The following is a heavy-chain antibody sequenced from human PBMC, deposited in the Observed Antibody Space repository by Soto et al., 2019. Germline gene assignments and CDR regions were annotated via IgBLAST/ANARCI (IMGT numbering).Heavy chain of an antibody. Sequence: GGSLRLSCAASGFTFSSYSMNWVRQAPGKGLEWVSYISSSSSTIYYADSVKGRFTISRDNAKNSPYLQMNSLRDEDTAVYYCARGAHDTAGYYGMDVWGQGTTVTVSS. CDR3: ARGAHDTAGYYGMDV. D-gene: IGHD6-13*01. J-gene: IGHJ6*02. CDR1: GFTFSSYS. V-gene: IGHV3-48*02. CDR2: ISSSSSTI.